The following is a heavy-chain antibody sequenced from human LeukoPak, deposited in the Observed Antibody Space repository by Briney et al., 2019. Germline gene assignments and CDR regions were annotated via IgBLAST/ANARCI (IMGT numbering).Heavy chain of an antibody. D-gene: IGHD6-19*01. CDR2: IGSSGTTI. Sequence: PGGSLRLSCAVSGFPFSIYEMNWVRQAPGKGLEWVSNIGSSGTTIYYADSVKGRFSISRDNAKSSLYLQMNSLRVEDTAVYYCALLAVASDFDRWGQGALVTVSS. J-gene: IGHJ4*02. V-gene: IGHV3-48*03. CDR1: GFPFSIYE. CDR3: ALLAVASDFDR.